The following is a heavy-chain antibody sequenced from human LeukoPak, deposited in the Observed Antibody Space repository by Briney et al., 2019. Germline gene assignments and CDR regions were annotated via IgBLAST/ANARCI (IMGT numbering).Heavy chain of an antibody. V-gene: IGHV3-53*04. CDR1: GFSFSSYS. Sequence: GGSLRLSCAASGFSFSSYSMNWVRQAPGKGLEWVSVIYSGGSTYYADSVKGRFTISRHISQNTLYLQMNSLRAEDTAVYYCARVRLGSGWSLFDFWGQGTLVTVSS. D-gene: IGHD6-19*01. J-gene: IGHJ4*02. CDR3: ARVRLGSGWSLFDF. CDR2: IYSGGST.